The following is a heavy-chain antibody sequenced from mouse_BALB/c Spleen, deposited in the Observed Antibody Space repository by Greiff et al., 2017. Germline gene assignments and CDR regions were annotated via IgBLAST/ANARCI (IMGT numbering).Heavy chain of an antibody. CDR1: GFAFSSYD. D-gene: IGHD3-1*01. CDR2: ISSGGGST. J-gene: IGHJ2*01. V-gene: IGHV5-12-1*01. Sequence: EVNLVESGGGLVKPGGSLKLSCAASGFAFSSYDMSWVRQTPEKRLEWVAYISSGGGSTYYPDTVKGRFTISRDNAKNTLYLQMSSLKSEDTAMYYCARQEAARATGLDYWGQGTTLTVSS. CDR3: ARQEAARATGLDY.